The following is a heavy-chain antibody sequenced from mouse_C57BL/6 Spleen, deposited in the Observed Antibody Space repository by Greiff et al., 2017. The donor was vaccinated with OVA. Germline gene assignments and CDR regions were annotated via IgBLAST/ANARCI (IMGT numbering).Heavy chain of an antibody. Sequence: EVQVVESGGGLVQPKGSLKLSCAASGFSFNTYAMNWVRQAPGKGLEWVARIRSKSNNYATYYADSVKDRFTISRDDSESMLYLQMNNLKTEDTAMYYCVRPPPYDYYAMDYWGQGTSVTVSS. CDR3: VRPPPYDYYAMDY. CDR2: IRSKSNNYAT. J-gene: IGHJ4*01. CDR1: GFSFNTYA. D-gene: IGHD2-12*01. V-gene: IGHV10-1*01.